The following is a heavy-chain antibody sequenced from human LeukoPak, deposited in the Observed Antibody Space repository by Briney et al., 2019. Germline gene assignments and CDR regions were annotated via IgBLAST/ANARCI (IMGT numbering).Heavy chain of an antibody. D-gene: IGHD2-15*01. V-gene: IGHV4-34*01. CDR3: ARGRLPTIDRSFDY. CDR1: GGSFSGYY. Sequence: SETLSLTCAVYGGSFSGYYWSWIRQPPGKGLEWIGEINHSGSTNYNPSLKSRVTISVDTSKNQFSLKLSSVTAADTAVYYCARGRLPTIDRSFDYWGQGTLVTVSS. J-gene: IGHJ4*02. CDR2: INHSGST.